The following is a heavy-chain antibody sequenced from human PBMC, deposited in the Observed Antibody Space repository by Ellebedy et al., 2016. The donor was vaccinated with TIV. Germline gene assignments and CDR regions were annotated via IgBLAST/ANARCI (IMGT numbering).Heavy chain of an antibody. J-gene: IGHJ4*02. Sequence: AASVKVSCKASGYSFSDYGIGWVRQAPGQGLEWLGGISAYSGNTNYAQKFQGRVTMNTDTSTSTAYMELGSLRSDDTAVYYCARVRFYYETYYFEYWGQGTLVTVSS. CDR3: ARVRFYYETYYFEY. D-gene: IGHD3-22*01. V-gene: IGHV1-18*04. CDR2: ISAYSGNT. CDR1: GYSFSDYG.